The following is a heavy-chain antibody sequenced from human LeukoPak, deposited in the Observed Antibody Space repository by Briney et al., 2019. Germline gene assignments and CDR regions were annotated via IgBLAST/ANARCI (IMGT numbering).Heavy chain of an antibody. Sequence: RASVKVSCKASGGTFSSYAISWVRQAPGQGLEWMGRIFPIFGIANYAQKFQGRVTITADKSTSTAYMELSSLRSEDTAVYYCARSKVVPAAQRWNWFDPWGQGTLVTVSS. V-gene: IGHV1-69*04. CDR3: ARSKVVPAAQRWNWFDP. CDR1: GGTFSSYA. CDR2: IFPIFGIA. J-gene: IGHJ5*02. D-gene: IGHD2-2*01.